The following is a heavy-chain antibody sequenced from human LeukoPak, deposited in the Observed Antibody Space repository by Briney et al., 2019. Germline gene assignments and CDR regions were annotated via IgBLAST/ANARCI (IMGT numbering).Heavy chain of an antibody. D-gene: IGHD6-19*01. CDR1: GASITNYY. CDR2: IDYSAYS. V-gene: IGHV4-59*03. Sequence: SETLSLTCTVSGASITNYYWNWIRQPPGKGLEWIGFIDYSAYSKYNPSLKSQVTISRDTSKNQFSLKLSSVTAADTAVYYCAKSTESSGWYDYWGQGTLVTVSS. J-gene: IGHJ4*02. CDR3: AKSTESSGWYDY.